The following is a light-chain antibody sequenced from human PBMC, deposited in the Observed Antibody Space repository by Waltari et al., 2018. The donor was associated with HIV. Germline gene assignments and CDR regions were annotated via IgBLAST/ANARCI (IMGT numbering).Light chain of an antibody. CDR1: QSVISNY. Sequence: ENVLTQSPGTLSLSPGERATLSCRASQSVISNYFAWYQQKPGQPPRLLIYGASSRATGIPDRFSGSWSGTDFTLTISRLEPEDSAVYYCQQYVSAPTFGQGTKVEIK. CDR2: GAS. V-gene: IGKV3-20*01. J-gene: IGKJ1*01. CDR3: QQYVSAPT.